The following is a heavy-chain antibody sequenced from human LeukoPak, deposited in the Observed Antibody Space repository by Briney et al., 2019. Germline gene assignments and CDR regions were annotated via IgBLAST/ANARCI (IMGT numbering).Heavy chain of an antibody. D-gene: IGHD5-12*01. CDR1: GFTFSSYA. CDR2: ISYDGSNK. CDR3: ARDLNSGYDDDAFDI. Sequence: GRSLRLSCAASGFTFSSYAMHWVRQAPGKGLEWVAVISYDGSNKYYAVSVKGRFTISRDNSKNTLYLQMNSLRAEDTAVYYCARDLNSGYDDDAFDIWGQGTMVTVSS. V-gene: IGHV3-30*04. J-gene: IGHJ3*02.